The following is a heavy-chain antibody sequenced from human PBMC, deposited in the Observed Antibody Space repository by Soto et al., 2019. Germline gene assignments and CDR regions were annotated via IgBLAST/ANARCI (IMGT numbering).Heavy chain of an antibody. D-gene: IGHD3-22*01. CDR3: ARGPSITMIVVVITGNFDY. CDR2: ISYDGSNK. Sequence: PGGSLRLSCAASGFTFSSYAMHWVRQAPGKGLEWVAVISYDGSNKYYADSVKGRFTISRDNSKNTLYLQMNSLRAEDTAVYYCARGPSITMIVVVITGNFDYWGQGTLVTVSS. V-gene: IGHV3-30-3*01. J-gene: IGHJ4*02. CDR1: GFTFSSYA.